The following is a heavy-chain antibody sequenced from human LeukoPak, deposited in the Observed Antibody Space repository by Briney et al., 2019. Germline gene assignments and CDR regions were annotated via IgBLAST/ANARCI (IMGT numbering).Heavy chain of an antibody. CDR1: GYTFTIYG. CDR3: ARDRYYYDSSGYTTFDY. Sequence: ASVTVSFKSSGYTFTIYGISWVRQAPGQGLEWMGWISAYNGNTNYAQKLQGRVTITTDTSTSTAYMELRSLRSDDTAVYYCARDRYYYDSSGYTTFDYWGQGTLVTVSS. J-gene: IGHJ4*02. D-gene: IGHD3-22*01. V-gene: IGHV1-18*01. CDR2: ISAYNGNT.